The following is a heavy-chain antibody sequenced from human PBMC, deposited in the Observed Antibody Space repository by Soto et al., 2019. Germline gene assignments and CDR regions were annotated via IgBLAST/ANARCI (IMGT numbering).Heavy chain of an antibody. D-gene: IGHD6-13*01. J-gene: IGHJ6*02. CDR2: IDPSDSYT. CDR1: GYSFTSSW. Sequence: EVQLVQSGAEVKKPGESLRISCKGSGYSFTSSWISWVRQMPGKGLEWMGRIDPSDSYTNYSPSFQDHVTISADKSTSTAYLKWSRLKASDTAMYYCANLSNYNYDMDVWGQGTTVTVSS. V-gene: IGHV5-10-1*01. CDR3: ANLSNYNYDMDV.